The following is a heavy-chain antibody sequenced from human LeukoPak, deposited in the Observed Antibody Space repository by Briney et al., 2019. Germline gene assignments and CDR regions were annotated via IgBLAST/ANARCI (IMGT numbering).Heavy chain of an antibody. J-gene: IGHJ4*02. CDR3: ARLCTMDIVALLDY. CDR2: INSSGSKI. V-gene: IGHV3-48*03. D-gene: IGHD5-12*01. CDR1: GFTFSRYE. Sequence: GGSLRLSCAASGFTFSRYEMNWVRQAPGKGLEWVSYINSSGSKIYYADSVKGRFTISSDNAKNSLYLQMNSLRADDTAVYYCARLCTMDIVALLDYWRQGSLLTLS.